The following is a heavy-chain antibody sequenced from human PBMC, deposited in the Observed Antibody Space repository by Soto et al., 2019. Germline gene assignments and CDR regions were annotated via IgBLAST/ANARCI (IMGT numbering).Heavy chain of an antibody. CDR1: GYTFTSYG. J-gene: IGHJ6*02. CDR2: ISAYNGNT. CDR3: ARDYGLSRQLVIYYYGMDV. D-gene: IGHD6-13*01. V-gene: IGHV1-18*01. Sequence: QVQLVQSGAEVKKPGASVKVSCKASGYTFTSYGISWVRQAPGQGLEWMGWISAYNGNTNYAQKLQGRVTMTTDTPTSTAYMGLRSLRSDDTAVYYCARDYGLSRQLVIYYYGMDVWGQGTTVTVSS.